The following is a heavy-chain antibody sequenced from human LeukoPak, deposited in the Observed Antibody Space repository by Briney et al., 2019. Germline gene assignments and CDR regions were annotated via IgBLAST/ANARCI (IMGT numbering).Heavy chain of an antibody. V-gene: IGHV3-53*01. Sequence: PGGSLRLSCRVSGFTVSSNSMSWVHQAPGKGLEWVSCIYSDNTHYSDSVEGRFTISRDNSKNTLYLQMNSLRAEDTAVYYCAKALTYYYSYMYVWGKGTTVTISS. D-gene: IGHD4/OR15-4a*01. CDR3: AKALTYYYSYMYV. CDR2: IYSDNT. J-gene: IGHJ6*03. CDR1: GFTVSSNS.